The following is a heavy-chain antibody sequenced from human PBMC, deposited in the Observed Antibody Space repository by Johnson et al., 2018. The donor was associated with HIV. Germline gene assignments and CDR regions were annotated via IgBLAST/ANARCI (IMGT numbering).Heavy chain of an antibody. V-gene: IGHV3-33*08. CDR3: AIGRGEFPRHAFDI. J-gene: IGHJ3*02. CDR1: GFTFDDYA. CDR2: IWYDGSNN. Sequence: QVQLVESGGSVVRPGGSLRLSCAASGFTFDDYAMSWVRQAPGKGLEWVAVIWYDGSNNYYADSVKGRFTISKDNSRNTLFLHMNSLRADDTAVYYCAIGRGEFPRHAFDIWGQGTIVTVSS. D-gene: IGHD3-10*01.